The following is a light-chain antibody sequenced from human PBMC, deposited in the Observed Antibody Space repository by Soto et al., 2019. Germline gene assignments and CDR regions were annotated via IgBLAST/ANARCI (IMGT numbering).Light chain of an antibody. J-gene: IGKJ3*01. V-gene: IGKV3-11*01. CDR1: QSVSSY. CDR3: QQRSNWPPGT. CDR2: DAS. Sequence: EIVLTQSPATLSLSPGERATLSCRASQSVSSYLAWYQQKPGQAPRLLIYDASNRATGIPARFSGSGSGTDFTLTISSLELEDFAVYYCQQRSNWPPGTFGPGTKVDIK.